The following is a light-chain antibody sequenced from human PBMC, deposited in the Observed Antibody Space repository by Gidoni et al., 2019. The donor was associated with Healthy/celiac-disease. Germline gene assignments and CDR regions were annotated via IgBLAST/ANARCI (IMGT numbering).Light chain of an antibody. V-gene: IGKV1-5*01. CDR1: QSISSW. CDR2: DAS. J-gene: IGKJ4*01. Sequence: DIQMTQSPSTRSASVGDRVTITCRASQSISSWLAWYQQKPGKAPKLLIYDASSLESGVPSRFSGSGSGTEFTLTISSLQTDDFATYYCQQYNSYPLTFGGGTKVEIK. CDR3: QQYNSYPLT.